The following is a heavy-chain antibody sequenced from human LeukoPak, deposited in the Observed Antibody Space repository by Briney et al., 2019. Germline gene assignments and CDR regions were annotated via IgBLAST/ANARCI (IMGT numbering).Heavy chain of an antibody. J-gene: IGHJ3*02. D-gene: IGHD3-9*01. V-gene: IGHV4-4*07. CDR3: ARVGGHYDILTGYYHDAFDI. CDR1: GGSISSYY. Sequence: SETLSLTCTVSGGSISSYYWSWIRQPAGKGLEWIGRIYTSGSTNYNPSLKSRVTMSVDTSKNQFSLKLSSVTAADTAVYYCARVGGHYDILTGYYHDAFDIWGQGTMVTVSS. CDR2: IYTSGST.